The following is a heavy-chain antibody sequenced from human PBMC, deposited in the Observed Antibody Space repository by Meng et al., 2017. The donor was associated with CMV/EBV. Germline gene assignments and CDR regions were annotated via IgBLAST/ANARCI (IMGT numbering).Heavy chain of an antibody. CDR2: IRYDGSNK. CDR3: AKDQAAANYFDY. CDR1: GFTFSSYG. Sequence: GESLKISCAASGFTFSSYGMHWDRQAPGKGLEWVAFIRYDGSNKYYADSVKGRFTISRDNSKNTLYLQMNSLRAEDTAVYYCAKDQAAANYFDYWGQGTLVTVSS. J-gene: IGHJ4*02. V-gene: IGHV3-30*02. D-gene: IGHD6-13*01.